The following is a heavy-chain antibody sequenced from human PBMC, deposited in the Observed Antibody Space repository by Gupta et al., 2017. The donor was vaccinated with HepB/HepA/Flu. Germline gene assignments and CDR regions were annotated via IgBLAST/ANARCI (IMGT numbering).Heavy chain of an antibody. J-gene: IGHJ4*02. Sequence: QLQLQESGPGLVKPSETMSLTCTVSGGSISSSSYYWGWIRQPPGKGLEWIGSIYYSGSTYYNPSLKSRVTISVDTSKNQFSLKLSSVTAADTAVYYCXRXSRSNPXSGSYATHHGFDYWGQGTLVTVSS. D-gene: IGHD1-26*01. CDR1: GGSISSSSYY. V-gene: IGHV4-39*01. CDR2: IYYSGST. CDR3: XRXSRSNPXSGSYATHHGFDY.